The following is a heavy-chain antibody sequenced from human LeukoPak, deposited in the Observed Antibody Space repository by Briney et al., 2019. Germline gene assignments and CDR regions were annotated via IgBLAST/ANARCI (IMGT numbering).Heavy chain of an antibody. CDR2: IYYSGST. V-gene: IGHV4-39*07. J-gene: IGHJ3*02. Sequence: SETLSLTCTVSGGSISSSTYYWGWIRQPPGKGLEWIGSIYYSGSTYYNPSLKSRITISVDTSKNQFSLKLSSVTAADTAVYYCARVSSTVTTKSEAFDIWGQGTMVTVSS. CDR3: ARVSSTVTTKSEAFDI. CDR1: GGSISSSTYY. D-gene: IGHD4-17*01.